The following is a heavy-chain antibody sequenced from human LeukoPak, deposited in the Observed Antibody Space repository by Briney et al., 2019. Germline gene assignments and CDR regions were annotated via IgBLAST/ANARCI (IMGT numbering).Heavy chain of an antibody. CDR2: IKEDGSEK. CDR3: AKERAGYTNPYYFDY. J-gene: IGHJ4*02. D-gene: IGHD3-16*02. Sequence: PGGSLRLSCAASGFTFSSYWMSWVRQAPGKGLEWVANIKEDGSEKYYVDSVKGRFTISRDNAKNSLFLHMNSLRAEDTAVYYCAKERAGYTNPYYFDYWGQGTLVTVSS. V-gene: IGHV3-7*03. CDR1: GFTFSSYW.